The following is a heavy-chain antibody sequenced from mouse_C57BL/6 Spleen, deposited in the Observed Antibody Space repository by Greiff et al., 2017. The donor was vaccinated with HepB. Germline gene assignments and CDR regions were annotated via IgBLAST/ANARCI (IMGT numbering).Heavy chain of an antibody. CDR2: ISSGSSTI. J-gene: IGHJ3*01. D-gene: IGHD3-1*01. Sequence: EVHLVESGGGLVKPGGSLKLSCAASGFTFSDYGMHWVRQAPEKGLEWVAYISSGSSTIYYADTVKGRFTISRDNAKNTLFLQMTSLRSEDTAMYYCARPGYGAVFAYWGQGTLVTVSA. CDR1: GFTFSDYG. V-gene: IGHV5-17*01. CDR3: ARPGYGAVFAY.